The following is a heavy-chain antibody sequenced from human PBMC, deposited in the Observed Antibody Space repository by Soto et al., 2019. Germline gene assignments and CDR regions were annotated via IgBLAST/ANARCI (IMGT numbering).Heavy chain of an antibody. D-gene: IGHD3-9*01. V-gene: IGHV3-43D*03. CDR3: AKGSDYDILTGYYYGMDF. CDR2: ISWDGGST. Sequence: GGSLRLSCAASGFTFDDYAMHWVRQAPGKGLEWVSLISWDGGSTYYADSVKGRFTISRDNSKNSLYLQMNSLRAEDTALYYCAKGSDYDILTGYYYGMDFWGQGTTVTVSS. CDR1: GFTFDDYA. J-gene: IGHJ6*02.